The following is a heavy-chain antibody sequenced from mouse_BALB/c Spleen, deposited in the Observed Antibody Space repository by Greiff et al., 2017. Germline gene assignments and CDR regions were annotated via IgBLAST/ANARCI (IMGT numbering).Heavy chain of an antibody. D-gene: IGHD1-2*01. J-gene: IGHJ3*01. V-gene: IGHV5-6*01. Sequence: EVQVVESGGDLVKPGGSLKLSCAASGFTFSSYGMSWVRQTPDKRLEWVATISSGGSYTYYPDRVKGRFTISRDNAKNTLYLQMSSLKSEDTAMDYCARQGLRLRGFAYWGQGTPVTVSA. CDR2: ISSGGSYT. CDR1: GFTFSSYG. CDR3: ARQGLRLRGFAY.